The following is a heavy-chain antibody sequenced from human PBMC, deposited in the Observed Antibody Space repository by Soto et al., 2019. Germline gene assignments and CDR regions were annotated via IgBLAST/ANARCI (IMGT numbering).Heavy chain of an antibody. CDR1: GYDFTTYG. J-gene: IGHJ4*02. Sequence: QVHLVQSGAEVKKPGASVKVSCKGSGYDFTTYGITWVRQAPGQGLEWMAWISAHNGNTDYAQKLQGRVTVTRDTSTSTAYMELRSLRSDDTAMYSCARGRYGDYWGQGALVTVCS. CDR2: ISAHNGNT. D-gene: IGHD1-1*01. V-gene: IGHV1-18*01. CDR3: ARGRYGDY.